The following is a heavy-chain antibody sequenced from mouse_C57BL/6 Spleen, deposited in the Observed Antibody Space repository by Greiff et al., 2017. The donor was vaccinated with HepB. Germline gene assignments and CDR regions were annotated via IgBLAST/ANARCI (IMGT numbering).Heavy chain of an antibody. CDR2: IDPENGDT. D-gene: IGHD2-5*01. CDR3: TTGSNYVLDY. CDR1: GFNIKDDY. V-gene: IGHV14-4*01. J-gene: IGHJ2*01. Sequence: EVQLQQSGAELVRPGASVKLSCTASGFNIKDDYMHWVKQRPEQGLEWIGWIDPENGDTEYASKFQGKATITADTSSNTAYLQLSSLTSEDTAVYYCTTGSNYVLDYWGQGTTLTVSS.